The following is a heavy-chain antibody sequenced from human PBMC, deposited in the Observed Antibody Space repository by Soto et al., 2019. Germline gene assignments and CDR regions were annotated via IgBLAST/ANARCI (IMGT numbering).Heavy chain of an antibody. Sequence: QVQLMQSGAEVKQPGASVRVSCKASGYTFTNYYMHWVRQVPGQGLEWMGIINPSRGGPAHAQNFRGRLTTTSDTSTTTIYMEMNSLRSEGTAVYFWARSDMGGDGGLDVWGQGTRVTVSS. CDR2: INPSRGGP. V-gene: IGHV1-46*03. J-gene: IGHJ3*01. CDR1: GYTFTNYY. CDR3: ARSDMGGDGGLDV. D-gene: IGHD3-16*01.